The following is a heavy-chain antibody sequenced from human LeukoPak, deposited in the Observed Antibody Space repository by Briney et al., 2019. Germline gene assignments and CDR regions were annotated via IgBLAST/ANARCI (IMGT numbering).Heavy chain of an antibody. Sequence: PGGSLRLSCAASGFTFSDYYMSWIRQAPGKGLEWVSYISSSSSYTKYADSVKGRFTISRDNVKNSLYLQMNSLRAEDTAVYHCARDRYCSGGSCYGWFDPWGQGTLVTVSS. CDR1: GFTFSDYY. CDR2: ISSSSSYT. V-gene: IGHV3-11*06. J-gene: IGHJ5*02. CDR3: ARDRYCSGGSCYGWFDP. D-gene: IGHD2-15*01.